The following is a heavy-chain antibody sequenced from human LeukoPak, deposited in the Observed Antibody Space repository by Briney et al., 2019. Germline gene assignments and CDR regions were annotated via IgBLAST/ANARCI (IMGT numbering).Heavy chain of an antibody. CDR2: ISGSGGST. D-gene: IGHD1-26*01. CDR3: AQASVGATKHYYYMDV. V-gene: IGHV3-23*01. J-gene: IGHJ6*03. Sequence: GRSLRLSCAASGFTFSSYAMSWVRQAPGKGLEWVSAISGSGGSTYYADSVKGRFTISRDNSKNTLYLQMNSLRAEDTAVYYCAQASVGATKHYYYMDVWGKGTTVTVSS. CDR1: GFTFSSYA.